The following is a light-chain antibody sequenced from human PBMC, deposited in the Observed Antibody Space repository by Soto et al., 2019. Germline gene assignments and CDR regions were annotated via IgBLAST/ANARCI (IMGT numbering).Light chain of an antibody. J-gene: IGKJ1*01. V-gene: IGKV1-12*01. CDR1: QAISGW. Sequence: DIQMTQSPSSVSASVGDRVTITCRASQAISGWVAWYQQKPGKVPKLLIYAASTLQSGVPSRFSGSGSGTDYTLTINNLQPEDFATYYCQQANSFPTMFGQGTKVEIK. CDR2: AAS. CDR3: QQANSFPTM.